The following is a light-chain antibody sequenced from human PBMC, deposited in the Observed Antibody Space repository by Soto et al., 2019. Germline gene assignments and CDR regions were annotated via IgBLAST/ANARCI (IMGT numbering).Light chain of an antibody. CDR2: WAS. CDR1: QSVLSSS. V-gene: IGKV4-1*01. J-gene: IGKJ2*01. CDR3: QQYFNTPQT. Sequence: DIVMTQSPESLAVSLGERATINCKSSQSVLSSSIAWYQQKPGQPPKLLIYWASTRESGVPDQFSGSGSGTDFTLTISSLQAEDVAVYYCQQYFNTPQTFGQGTKLEIK.